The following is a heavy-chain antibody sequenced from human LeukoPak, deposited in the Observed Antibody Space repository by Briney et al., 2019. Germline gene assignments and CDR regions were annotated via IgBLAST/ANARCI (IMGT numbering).Heavy chain of an antibody. CDR3: AKDIGSGYDCEGGRPYYYYGMDV. CDR2: INADGGDI. Sequence: GGSLRLSCVASGFNFHDYAIHWVRHAPGRGLEWVSLINADGGDIHYADSVKGRFTISRDDSQKSLYLQMTSLRTEDTAVYYCAKDIGSGYDCEGGRPYYYYGMDVWGQGTTVTVPS. D-gene: IGHD5-12*01. V-gene: IGHV3-43*02. CDR1: GFNFHDYA. J-gene: IGHJ6*02.